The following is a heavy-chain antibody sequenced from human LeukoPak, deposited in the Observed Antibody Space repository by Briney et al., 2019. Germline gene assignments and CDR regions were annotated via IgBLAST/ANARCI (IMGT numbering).Heavy chain of an antibody. D-gene: IGHD3-3*01. V-gene: IGHV3-43*01. Sequence: GGSLRLSCAASGFTFDRHTMHWVRQPPGKGPEWVSLIGWDGTNIDYADSVKGRFTISRDNSKNFVYLQMHSLRTEDTALYYCTKDMEWGMDVWGQGTTVTVSS. CDR3: TKDMEWGMDV. CDR2: IGWDGTNI. CDR1: GFTFDRHT. J-gene: IGHJ6*02.